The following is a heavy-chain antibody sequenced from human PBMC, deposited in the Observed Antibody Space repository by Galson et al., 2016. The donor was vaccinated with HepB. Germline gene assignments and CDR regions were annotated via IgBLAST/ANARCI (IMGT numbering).Heavy chain of an antibody. CDR1: GFTFSDYY. Sequence: SLRLSCAASGFTFSDYYMSWIRQAPGKGLEWVSYISYSSSYTNYADSVKGRFTVSRDNAKNTVYLQLTSLRAEDTAVYYCAKDKRGHSSAWYWYFDYWGPGTLVSVSS. D-gene: IGHD6-13*01. CDR3: AKDKRGHSSAWYWYFDY. V-gene: IGHV3-11*05. J-gene: IGHJ4*02. CDR2: ISYSSSYT.